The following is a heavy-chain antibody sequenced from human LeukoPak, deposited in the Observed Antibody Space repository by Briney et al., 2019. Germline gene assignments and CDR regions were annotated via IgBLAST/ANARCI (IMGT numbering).Heavy chain of an antibody. CDR2: IFHGGNT. CDR1: GFTFISYA. Sequence: GSLRLSCAASGFTFISYAMSWVRQPPGKGLEWIGEIFHGGNTNYNPSLKSRVTISVDKSNNQFSLKLSSVTAADTAVYYCARNKESNSWYPVFDYWGQGTLVTVSS. D-gene: IGHD6-13*01. CDR3: ARNKESNSWYPVFDY. J-gene: IGHJ4*02. V-gene: IGHV4-4*02.